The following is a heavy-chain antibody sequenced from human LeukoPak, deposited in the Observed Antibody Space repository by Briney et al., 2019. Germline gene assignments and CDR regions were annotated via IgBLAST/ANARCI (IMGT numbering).Heavy chain of an antibody. CDR1: EFSVGSNY. D-gene: IGHD3-10*02. J-gene: IGHJ6*04. CDR3: AELGITMIGGV. Sequence: GGSLRLSCAASEFSVGSNYMTWVSQAPGKGLEWVSLIYSGGSTYYADSVKGRFTISRDNSKNTLYLQMNSLRAEDTAVYYCAELGITMIGGVWGKGTTVTISS. V-gene: IGHV3-66*01. CDR2: IYSGGST.